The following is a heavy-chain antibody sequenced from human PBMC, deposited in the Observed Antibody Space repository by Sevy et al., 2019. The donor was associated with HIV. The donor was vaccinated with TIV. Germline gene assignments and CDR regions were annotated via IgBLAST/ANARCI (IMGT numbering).Heavy chain of an antibody. D-gene: IGHD2-2*01. V-gene: IGHV6-1*01. Sequence: QSQTLSLTCAISGDSVSSNSAAWNWIRQSPSRGLEWLGRTYYRSKWYNDYAVSVKSRITINPDTSKNQFSLQLNSVTPEDTAVYYCARNPPDCTSTSCHFDFWGQGTLVTVS. J-gene: IGHJ4*02. CDR1: GDSVSSNSAA. CDR2: TYYRSKWYN. CDR3: ARNPPDCTSTSCHFDF.